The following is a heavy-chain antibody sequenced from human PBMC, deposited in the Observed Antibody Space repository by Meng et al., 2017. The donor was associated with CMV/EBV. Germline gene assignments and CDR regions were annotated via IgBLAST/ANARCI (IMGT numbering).Heavy chain of an antibody. V-gene: IGHV4-39*07. CDR3: ARGVVTMIVVYDP. D-gene: IGHD3-22*01. Sequence: SGHELVNPLEPLSPTCTVSGGSIIISSDYWGWIRQPPGKGLEWIGSIYYSGSTYYNPSLKSRVTISVDTSKNQFSLKLSSVTAADTAVYYCARGVVTMIVVYDPWGQGTLVTVSS. J-gene: IGHJ5*02. CDR2: IYYSGST. CDR1: GGSIIISSDY.